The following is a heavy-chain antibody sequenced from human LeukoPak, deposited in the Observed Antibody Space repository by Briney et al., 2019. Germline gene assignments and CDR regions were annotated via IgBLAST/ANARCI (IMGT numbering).Heavy chain of an antibody. Sequence: GGSLRLSCAASGFTVSSTYMSWVRQAPGKGLEWVSVIYSGGSTYYADSVKGRFTISRDNSKNTLYLQMSSLRAEDTAVYYCARDRLYSSSSEDYWGQGTLVTVSS. V-gene: IGHV3-53*01. D-gene: IGHD6-6*01. CDR3: ARDRLYSSSSEDY. J-gene: IGHJ4*02. CDR1: GFTVSSTY. CDR2: IYSGGST.